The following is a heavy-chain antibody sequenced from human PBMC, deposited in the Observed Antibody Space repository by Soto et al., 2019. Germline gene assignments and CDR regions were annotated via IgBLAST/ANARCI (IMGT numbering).Heavy chain of an antibody. D-gene: IGHD3-10*01. CDR2: ISGSGGST. J-gene: IGHJ4*02. CDR3: AKEELLWFGELPS. CDR1: GFTFSSYA. V-gene: IGHV3-23*01. Sequence: PGGSLRLSCAASGFTFSSYAMSWVRQAPGEGLEWVSAISGSGGSTYYADSVKGRFTISRDNSKNTLYLQMNSLRAEDTAVFYCAKEELLWFGELPSWGQGTLVTVSS.